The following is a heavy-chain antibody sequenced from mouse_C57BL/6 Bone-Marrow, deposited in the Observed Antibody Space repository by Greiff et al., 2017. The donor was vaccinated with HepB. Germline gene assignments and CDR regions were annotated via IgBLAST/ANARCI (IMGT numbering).Heavy chain of an antibody. V-gene: IGHV5-17*01. Sequence: EVQVVESGGGLVKPGGSLKLSCAASGFTFSDYGMHWVRQVPEKGLEWVAYISSGSSTIYYAETVKGRFTISRDNAKNTLFLQMTRLRSEDTARYYGARRGGSSFRYFDVWGTGTTVTVSS. CDR2: ISSGSSTI. CDR1: GFTFSDYG. CDR3: ARRGGSSFRYFDV. J-gene: IGHJ1*03. D-gene: IGHD1-1*01.